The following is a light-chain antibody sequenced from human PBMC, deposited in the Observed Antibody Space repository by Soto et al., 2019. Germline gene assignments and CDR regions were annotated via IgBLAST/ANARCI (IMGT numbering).Light chain of an antibody. Sequence: QSALTQPASVSGSPGQSITISCTGTSSDVGANIFVSWYQQRPGKVPKLMIYTVSSRPSGVSQRFSGSKSGNTASLTISGLQAEDAADYYCSSFTTDSTYVFGTGTKVTVL. CDR1: SSDVGANIF. CDR2: TVS. J-gene: IGLJ1*01. CDR3: SSFTTDSTYV. V-gene: IGLV2-14*01.